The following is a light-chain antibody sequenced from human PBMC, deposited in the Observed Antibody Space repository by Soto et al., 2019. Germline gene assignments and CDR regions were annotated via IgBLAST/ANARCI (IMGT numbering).Light chain of an antibody. CDR2: DAS. CDR1: QSVSSY. CDR3: QQRSNWPPVFT. J-gene: IGKJ3*01. Sequence: EIVLTQSPATLSLSPGERATLSCRASQSVSSYLAWYQQKPGQAPRLHIYDASNRATGIPARFSGSVSGTDFTLTISSLEPEDFAVYYCQQRSNWPPVFTFGPGTKVDIK. V-gene: IGKV3-11*01.